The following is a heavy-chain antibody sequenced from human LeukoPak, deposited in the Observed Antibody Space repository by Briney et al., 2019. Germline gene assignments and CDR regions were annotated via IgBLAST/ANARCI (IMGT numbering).Heavy chain of an antibody. V-gene: IGHV3-30*18. J-gene: IGHJ4*02. CDR3: AKDRDIVVVRGGIRQGLDY. CDR2: ISYDGSNK. D-gene: IGHD2-2*01. CDR1: GFTFSSYG. Sequence: GRSLRLSCAASGFTFSSYGMHWVRQAPGKGLEWVAVISYDGSNKYYADSVKGRFTISRDNSKNTLYLQMNSLRAEDTSVYYCAKDRDIVVVRGGIRQGLDYWGQGTLVTVSS.